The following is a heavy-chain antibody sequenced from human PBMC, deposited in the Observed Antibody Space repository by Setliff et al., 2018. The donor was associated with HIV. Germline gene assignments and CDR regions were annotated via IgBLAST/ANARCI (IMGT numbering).Heavy chain of an antibody. D-gene: IGHD6-13*01. Sequence: SETLSLTCAVYGGSFSGYYWSWIRQPPGKGLEWIGEINHSGSTNYNPSLKSRVTISVDTSKNQFSLKLSSVTAADTAVYYCARGVAAAGMLMDVWGKGTTVTVSS. J-gene: IGHJ6*03. V-gene: IGHV4-34*01. CDR1: GGSFSGYY. CDR2: INHSGST. CDR3: ARGVAAAGMLMDV.